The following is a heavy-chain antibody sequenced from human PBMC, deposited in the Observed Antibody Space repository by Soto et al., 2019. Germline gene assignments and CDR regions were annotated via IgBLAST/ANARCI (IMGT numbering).Heavy chain of an antibody. D-gene: IGHD2-21*01. CDR1: GYSIASGYY. J-gene: IGHJ4*02. V-gene: IGHV4-38-2*02. CDR3: TRGAGAPWVRFDS. Sequence: SETLSLTCSVSGYSIASGYYWGWIRQPPGKGPEWIASISYSGKSYHNPSLASRISISVDTSKNQFSLRLTSVTAADTALYYCTRGAGAPWVRFDSWGQGTQVTVSS. CDR2: ISYSGKS.